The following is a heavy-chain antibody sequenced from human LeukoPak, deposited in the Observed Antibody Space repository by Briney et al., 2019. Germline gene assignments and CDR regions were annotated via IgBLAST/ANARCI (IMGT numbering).Heavy chain of an antibody. CDR3: ARDSGATGEVRFDP. CDR1: GGSISSYY. D-gene: IGHD3-16*01. J-gene: IGHJ5*02. V-gene: IGHV4-59*12. Sequence: SETLSLTCTVSGGSISSYYWSWIRQPPGKGLEWIGYIYYSGSTNYNPSLKSRVTISVDTSKNQFSLKLSSVTAADTAVYYCARDSGATGEVRFDPWGQGTLVTVSS. CDR2: IYYSGST.